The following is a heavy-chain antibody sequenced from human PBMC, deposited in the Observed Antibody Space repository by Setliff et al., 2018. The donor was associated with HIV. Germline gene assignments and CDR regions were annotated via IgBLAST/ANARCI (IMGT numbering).Heavy chain of an antibody. V-gene: IGHV4-4*08. CDR1: GGSISEYY. CDR2: IHTTGSI. CDR3: ARDGGGSGWSLGEFDF. J-gene: IGHJ4*02. Sequence: PSETLSLTCTVSGGSISEYYWSWIRQPPGKGLEWIGHIHTTGSITYNPSLRSRVTISLDTSKNQVSLSLASVTAADTAVYYCARDGGGSGWSLGEFDFWGQGTLVTVSS. D-gene: IGHD6-19*01.